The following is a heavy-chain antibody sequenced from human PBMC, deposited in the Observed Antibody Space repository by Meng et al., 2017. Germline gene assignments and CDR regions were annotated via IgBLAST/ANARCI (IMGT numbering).Heavy chain of an antibody. J-gene: IGHJ3*02. V-gene: IGHV1-46*01. D-gene: IGHD3-22*01. Sequence: ASVKVSCKASGYTFTSYYMHWVRQAPGQGLEWMGIINPSGGSTSYAQKFQGRVTMTRDTSTSTVYMELSSLRSEDTAVYYGARDHYYDSSGLNDAFDIWGQGTMVTVSS. CDR2: INPSGGST. CDR3: ARDHYYDSSGLNDAFDI. CDR1: GYTFTSYY.